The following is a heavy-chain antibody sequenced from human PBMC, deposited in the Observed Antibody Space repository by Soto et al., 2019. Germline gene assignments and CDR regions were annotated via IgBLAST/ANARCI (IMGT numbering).Heavy chain of an antibody. V-gene: IGHV1-69*05. J-gene: IGHJ4*02. Sequence: GASVKVSCKASGGTFSSYAISWVRQAPGQGLEWMGGIIPIFGTANYAQKFQGRVTMTRDTSTSTVYMELSSLRSEDTAGYYCARTTRAFFYFYAWGQGTLVPVSS. CDR1: GGTFSSYA. CDR2: IIPIFGTA. CDR3: ARTTRAFFYFYA. D-gene: IGHD4-17*01.